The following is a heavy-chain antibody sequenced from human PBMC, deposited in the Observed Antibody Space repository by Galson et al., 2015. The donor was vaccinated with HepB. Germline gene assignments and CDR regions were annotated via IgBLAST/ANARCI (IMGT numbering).Heavy chain of an antibody. CDR3: ASRSDIVVVPAAIRDWYFDL. CDR2: IYYSGST. V-gene: IGHV4-39*01. J-gene: IGHJ2*01. D-gene: IGHD2-2*02. CDR1: GGSISSSSYY. Sequence: SETLSLTCTVSGGSISSSSYYWGWIHQPPGKGLEWIGSIYYSGSTYYNPSLKSRVTISVDTSKNQFSLKLSSVTAADTAVYYCASRSDIVVVPAAIRDWYFDLWGRGTLVTVSS.